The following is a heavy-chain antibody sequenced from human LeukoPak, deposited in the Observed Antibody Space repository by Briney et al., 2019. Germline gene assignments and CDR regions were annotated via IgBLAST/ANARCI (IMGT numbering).Heavy chain of an antibody. Sequence: GWSLRLSCAASGFSFSEQWMHWVRQAPGKGLVWVSRISSGGTSRRYADSVEGRFTISRDNAKNTLYLQTDSLRDENRAVDFCATRHIVGTTLACWGQGTLVTVSS. J-gene: IGHJ4*02. V-gene: IGHV3-74*01. CDR2: ISSGGTSR. CDR1: GFSFSEQW. CDR3: ATRHIVGTTLAC. D-gene: IGHD1-1*01.